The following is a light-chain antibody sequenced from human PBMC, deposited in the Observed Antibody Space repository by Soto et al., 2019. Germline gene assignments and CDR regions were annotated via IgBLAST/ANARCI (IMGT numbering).Light chain of an antibody. Sequence: EIVMTQSPATLSVSPGERATLSCRASQTVSRNVAWYQQKPGQSPRLLFYGASSRATGIPARFSAGGSGTEFTLTINSLQSEDFAVYFCQQDMNWPPFTCGPGTKLEIK. J-gene: IGKJ3*01. CDR1: QTVSRN. V-gene: IGKV3-15*01. CDR3: QQDMNWPPFT. CDR2: GAS.